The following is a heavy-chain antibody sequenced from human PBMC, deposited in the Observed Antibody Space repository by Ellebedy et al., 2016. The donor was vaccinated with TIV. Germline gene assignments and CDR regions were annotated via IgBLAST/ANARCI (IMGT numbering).Heavy chain of an antibody. J-gene: IGHJ4*02. CDR3: AREVWYPAS. V-gene: IGHV3-74*01. Sequence: GESLKISCAAAGFTFSRHWMHWVRQDPGKGLMLVSRINTDGSSTGYADSVKGRFTISRDNAKNTLYLQMNGLRAEDTAVYYCAREVWYPASWGQGTLVTVSS. D-gene: IGHD6-13*01. CDR2: INTDGSST. CDR1: GFTFSRHW.